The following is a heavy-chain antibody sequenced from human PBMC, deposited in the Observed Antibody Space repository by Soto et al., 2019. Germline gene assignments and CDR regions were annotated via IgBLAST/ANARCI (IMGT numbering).Heavy chain of an antibody. CDR3: ARVPTAPMTFDY. CDR1: GGSFSGYY. D-gene: IGHD4-17*01. Sequence: SETLSLTCAVYGGSFSGYYWSWIRQPPGKGLEWIGEINHSGSTNYNPSLKSRVTISVDTSKNQFSLKLSSVTAADTAVYYCARVPTAPMTFDYWGQGTLVTVSS. J-gene: IGHJ4*02. V-gene: IGHV4-34*01. CDR2: INHSGST.